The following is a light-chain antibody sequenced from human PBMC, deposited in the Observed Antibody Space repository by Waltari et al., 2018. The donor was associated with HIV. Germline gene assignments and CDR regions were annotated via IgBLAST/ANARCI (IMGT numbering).Light chain of an antibody. CDR2: KAS. V-gene: IGKV1-5*03. J-gene: IGKJ1*01. Sequence: DIQMTQSPSTLSPSVGDRVTITCRASQSISSWLAWYQQKPGKAPKLLIYKASSLKSGVPSRFSGSGSGTEFTLTISSLQPDDFATYYCQQYNSYSVTFGQGTKVEIK. CDR1: QSISSW. CDR3: QQYNSYSVT.